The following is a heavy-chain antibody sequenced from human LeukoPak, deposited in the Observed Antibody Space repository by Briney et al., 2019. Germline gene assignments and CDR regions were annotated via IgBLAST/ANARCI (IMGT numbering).Heavy chain of an antibody. CDR3: AATLERGYRTYGMDV. J-gene: IGHJ6*02. CDR1: GYTFTYYY. D-gene: IGHD5-18*01. V-gene: IGHV1-2*06. CDR2: IYPNSGGT. Sequence: GASVKVSCKASGYTFTYYYMHWVRQAPGQGLEWMGRIYPNSGGTNYAQKFQGRVAITRDMSTSTAYMELSSLRSEDTAVYYCAATLERGYRTYGMDVWGQGTTVTVSS.